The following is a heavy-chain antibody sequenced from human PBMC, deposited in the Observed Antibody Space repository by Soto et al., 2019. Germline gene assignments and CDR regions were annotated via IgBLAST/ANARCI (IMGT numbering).Heavy chain of an antibody. CDR1: GGSVSSGSYY. J-gene: IGHJ4*02. CDR2: IYYSGST. Sequence: PSETLSLTCTVSGGSVSSGSYYWSWIRQPPGKGLEWIGYIYYSGSTNYNPSLKSRVTISVDTSKNQFSLKLSSVTAADTAVYYCARDSTVVTAFFDYWGQGTLVTVSS. CDR3: ARDSTVVTAFFDY. V-gene: IGHV4-61*01. D-gene: IGHD4-17*01.